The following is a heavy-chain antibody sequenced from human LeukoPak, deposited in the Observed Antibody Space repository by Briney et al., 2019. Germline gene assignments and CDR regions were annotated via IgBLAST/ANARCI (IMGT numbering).Heavy chain of an antibody. CDR3: ARGRVDTSASPFFTYR. V-gene: IGHV3-64*01. CDR1: GFTFTTYS. D-gene: IGHD2-2*01. J-gene: IGHJ4*02. Sequence: PGGSLRLSCAASGFTFTTYSMHWVRQAPGKGLEYVSGISMNGDNRYYANSVKGRFTISRDNSKNTVWLQIDSLGPEDTALYFCARGRVDTSASPFFTYRGGQRSLITLSS. CDR2: ISMNGDNR.